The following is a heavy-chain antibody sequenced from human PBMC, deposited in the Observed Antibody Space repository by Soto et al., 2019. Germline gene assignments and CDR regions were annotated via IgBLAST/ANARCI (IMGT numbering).Heavy chain of an antibody. Sequence: SETLSLTCAVSSDSISSNSWWSWVRQPPGKGLEWIGEAHHSGRTNYDPSLKSQVTISVDKSNNQFSLKLNSVTAADTVVFFCARHLATTGTKGFTYWGLGTLVTVSS. CDR3: ARHLATTGTKGFTY. V-gene: IGHV4-4*02. J-gene: IGHJ4*02. D-gene: IGHD1-1*01. CDR1: SDSISSNSW. CDR2: AHHSGRT.